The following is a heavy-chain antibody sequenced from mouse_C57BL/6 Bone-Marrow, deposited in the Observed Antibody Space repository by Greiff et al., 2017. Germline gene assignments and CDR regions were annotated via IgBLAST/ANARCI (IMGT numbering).Heavy chain of an antibody. V-gene: IGHV2-6-1*01. D-gene: IGHD1-1*01. CDR3: ARHKGGNYGSSFYAMDY. CDR2: IWSDGST. J-gene: IGHJ4*01. Sequence: VQLKESGPGLVAPSQSLSITCTVSGFSLTSYGVHWVRQPPGKGLEWLVVIWSDGSTTYNSALKSRLSISKDNAKSQVFLKMNSLQTDDTAMYYCARHKGGNYGSSFYAMDYWGQGTSVTVSS. CDR1: GFSLTSYG.